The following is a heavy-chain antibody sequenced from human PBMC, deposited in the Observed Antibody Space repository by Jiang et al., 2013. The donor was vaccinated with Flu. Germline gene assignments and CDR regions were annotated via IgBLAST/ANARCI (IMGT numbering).Heavy chain of an antibody. V-gene: IGHV3-7*03. CDR3: AREGSYGGENDAFDI. J-gene: IGHJ3*02. D-gene: IGHD1-26*01. Sequence: LEWVANIKQDGSEKYYVDSVKGRFTISRDNAKNSLYLQMNSLRAEDTAVYYCAREGSYGGENDAFDIWGQGTMVTVSS. CDR2: IKQDGSEK.